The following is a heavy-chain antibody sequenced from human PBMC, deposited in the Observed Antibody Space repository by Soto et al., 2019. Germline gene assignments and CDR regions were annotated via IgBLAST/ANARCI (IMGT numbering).Heavy chain of an antibody. Sequence: GESLKISCKDSGYSFTSYWIGWVRQMPGKGLEWMGIIYPGDSYTKYSPSFQGQVTISADKSISTAYLQWSNLKASDTATYYCAKHTLGYCSGGHCYHYGMDVWGQGTPVTVSS. D-gene: IGHD2-15*01. CDR2: IYPGDSYT. CDR3: AKHTLGYCSGGHCYHYGMDV. V-gene: IGHV5-51*01. CDR1: GYSFTSYW. J-gene: IGHJ6*02.